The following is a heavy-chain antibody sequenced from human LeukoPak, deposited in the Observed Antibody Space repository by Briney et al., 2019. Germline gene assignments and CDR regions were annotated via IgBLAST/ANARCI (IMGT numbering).Heavy chain of an antibody. CDR2: IKPDGSDT. D-gene: IGHD2-2*01. CDR1: GFTFTTHW. CDR3: ARRSSTSAIDY. J-gene: IGHJ4*02. Sequence: HSGGSLRLSCGASGFTFTTHWIHWVRQAPGKGLVWVSRIKPDGSDTNYADSVKGRFTISRDNTKNTVYLQMNSLRAEDTAVYYCARRSSTSAIDYWGQGTLVTVSS. V-gene: IGHV3-74*01.